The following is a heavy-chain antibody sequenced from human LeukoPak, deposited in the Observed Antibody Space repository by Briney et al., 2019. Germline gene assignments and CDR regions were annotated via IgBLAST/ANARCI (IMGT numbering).Heavy chain of an antibody. D-gene: IGHD6-6*01. CDR2: IRYDGSNK. J-gene: IGHJ4*02. CDR3: TVEYSSSVDY. CDR1: GFTFSSYG. Sequence: GGSLRLSCAASGFTFSSYGMHWVRQAPGKGLEWVAFIRYDGSNKYYADSVKGRFTISRDNSKNTAYLQMNSLKTEDTAVYYCTVEYSSSVDYWGQGALVTVSS. V-gene: IGHV3-30*02.